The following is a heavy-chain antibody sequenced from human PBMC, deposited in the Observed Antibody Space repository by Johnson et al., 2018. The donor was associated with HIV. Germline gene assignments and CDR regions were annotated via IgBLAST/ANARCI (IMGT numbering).Heavy chain of an antibody. D-gene: IGHD3-10*01. CDR1: GFTFSSYA. V-gene: IGHV3-30*04. J-gene: IGHJ3*02. CDR2: ISYDGSNK. CDR3: ARDLRLKRTVQGRMIISGTFDM. Sequence: QVHLVESGGGVVQPERSLRLSCSASGFTFSSYAMHWVRQAPGKGLEWVACISYDGSNKYYAGSVKGRFTISRDNSKNTLYLQMNSLRTEDTAVYSCARDLRLKRTVQGRMIISGTFDMWGHGTVLHVSS.